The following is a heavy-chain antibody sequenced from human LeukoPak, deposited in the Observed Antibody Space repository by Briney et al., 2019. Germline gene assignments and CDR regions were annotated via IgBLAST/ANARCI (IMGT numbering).Heavy chain of an antibody. V-gene: IGHV4-59*03. Sequence: SETLSLTCTVSGGSISSYYWSWIRRPPGRGLEWIGNIYYSGNANYNPSLKSRVTMSVDRSKNQLSLKLSSVTAADTAVYYCAGVQSQNYYAMDVWGPGTPVTVSS. CDR1: GGSISSYY. CDR3: AGVQSQNYYAMDV. CDR2: IYYSGNA. J-gene: IGHJ6*02.